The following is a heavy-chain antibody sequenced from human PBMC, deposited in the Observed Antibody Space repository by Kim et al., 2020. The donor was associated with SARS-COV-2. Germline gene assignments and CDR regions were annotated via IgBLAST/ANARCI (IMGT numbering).Heavy chain of an antibody. CDR2: ISYDGSNK. CDR3: ARDAGSYLDY. V-gene: IGHV3-30*04. D-gene: IGHD6-13*01. CDR1: GFTFSSYA. J-gene: IGHJ4*02. Sequence: GGSLRLSCAASGFTFSSYAMHWVRQAPGKGLEWVAVISYDGSNKYYVDSVKGRFTISRDNSKNTLYLQMNSLRAEDTAVYYCARDAGSYLDYWGQGTLVTVSS.